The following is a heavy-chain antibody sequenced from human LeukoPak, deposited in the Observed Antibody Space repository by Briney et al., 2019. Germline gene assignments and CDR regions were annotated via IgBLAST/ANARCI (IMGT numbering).Heavy chain of an antibody. CDR1: GYTFTGYY. CDR2: FDPEDGET. J-gene: IGHJ4*02. CDR3: ATLHSPSIVVVPAAMGY. Sequence: ASVKVSCKASGYTFTGYYMHWVRQAPGKGLEWMGGFDPEDGETIYAQTFQGRVTMTEDTSTDTAYMELSSLRSEDPAVYYCATLHSPSIVVVPAAMGYWGQGTLVTVSS. V-gene: IGHV1-24*01. D-gene: IGHD2-2*01.